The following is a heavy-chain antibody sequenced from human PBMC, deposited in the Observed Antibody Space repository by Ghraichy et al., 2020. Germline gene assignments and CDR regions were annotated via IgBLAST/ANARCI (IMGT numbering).Heavy chain of an antibody. D-gene: IGHD6-6*01. V-gene: IGHV1-2*06. J-gene: IGHJ3*02. CDR2: INPNSGGT. CDR3: ARDPPKSSIAALDAFDI. CDR1: GYTFTGYY. Sequence: ASVKVSCKASGYTFTGYYMHWVRQAPGQGLEWMGRINPNSGGTNYAQKFQGRVTMTRDTSISTAYMELSRLRSDDTAVYYCARDPPKSSIAALDAFDIWGQGTMVTVSS.